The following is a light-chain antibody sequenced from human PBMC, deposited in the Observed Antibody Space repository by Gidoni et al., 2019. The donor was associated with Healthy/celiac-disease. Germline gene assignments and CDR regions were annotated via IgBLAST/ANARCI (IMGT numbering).Light chain of an antibody. J-gene: IGKJ4*01. CDR2: AAS. Sequence: DIQMTQSPSSLSASVGDRVTITCRASQSISSYLNWYQQKPGKAPKLLIYAASSLQRGVPSRFSGSGSGTDFTLTISSLQPEDFATYYCQQSYSTPPLTFXGXTKVEI. CDR1: QSISSY. CDR3: QQSYSTPPLT. V-gene: IGKV1-39*01.